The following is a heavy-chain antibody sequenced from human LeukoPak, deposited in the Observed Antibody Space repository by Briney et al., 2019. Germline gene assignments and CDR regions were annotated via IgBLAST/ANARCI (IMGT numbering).Heavy chain of an antibody. J-gene: IGHJ4*02. CDR3: ARCVWFGESNFDY. D-gene: IGHD3-10*01. CDR1: GGSFSGYY. Sequence: PSETLSLTCAVYGGSFSGYYWSWIRQPPGKGLEWIGEINHSGSTNCNPPLKSRVTISVDTSKNQFSLKLSSVTAADTAVYYCARCVWFGESNFDYWGQGTLVTVSS. V-gene: IGHV4-34*01. CDR2: INHSGST.